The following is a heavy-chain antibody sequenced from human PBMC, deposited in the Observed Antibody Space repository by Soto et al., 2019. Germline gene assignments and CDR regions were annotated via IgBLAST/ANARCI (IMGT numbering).Heavy chain of an antibody. V-gene: IGHV4-31*03. CDR3: ARVWFGESENYYYYYYMDV. CDR1: GGSISSGGYY. CDR2: IYYSGST. Sequence: SETLSLTCTVSGGSISSGGYYWSWIRQHPGKGLEWIGYIYYSGSTYYNPSLKSRVTISVDTSKNQFSLKLSSVTAADTAVYYCARVWFGESENYYYYYYMDVWGKGTTVTVSS. J-gene: IGHJ6*03. D-gene: IGHD3-10*01.